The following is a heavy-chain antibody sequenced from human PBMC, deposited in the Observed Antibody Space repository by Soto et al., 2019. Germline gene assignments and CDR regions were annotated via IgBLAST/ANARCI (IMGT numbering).Heavy chain of an antibody. CDR3: ARVRVVEDYYYYYSMDV. CDR2: INPNSGGT. V-gene: IGHV1-2*04. J-gene: IGHJ6*02. CDR1: GYTFTGYY. Sequence: ASVKVSCKASGYTFTGYYMHWVRQAPGQGLEWMGWINPNSGGTNYAQKFQGWVTMTRDTSISTAYMELSRLRSDDTAVYYCARVRVVEDYYYYYSMDVWGQGTTVTVSS. D-gene: IGHD2-15*01.